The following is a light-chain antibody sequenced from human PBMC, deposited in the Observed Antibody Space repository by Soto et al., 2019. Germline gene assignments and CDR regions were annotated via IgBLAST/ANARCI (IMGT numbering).Light chain of an antibody. V-gene: IGLV2-8*01. CDR3: NSYGGRNNYV. Sequence: QSALTQPPSASGSPGQSVTISCTGTSSDGGNYDYVSWYQQHPGKAPKLIIYEVSYRPSGVPDRFSGSKSGNTASLTVSGLQAEDEADYYCNSYGGRNNYVFGTGTKLTVL. CDR2: EVS. J-gene: IGLJ1*01. CDR1: SSDGGNYDY.